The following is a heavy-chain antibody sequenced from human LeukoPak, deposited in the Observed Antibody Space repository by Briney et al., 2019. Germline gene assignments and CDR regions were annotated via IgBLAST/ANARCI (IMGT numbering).Heavy chain of an antibody. V-gene: IGHV3-53*01. CDR3: ATNGRFGELDY. CDR1: GFTFSSYW. CDR2: IYSGGSI. J-gene: IGHJ4*02. D-gene: IGHD3-10*01. Sequence: GGSLRLSCAASGFTFSSYWMSWVRQAPGKGLEWVSLIYSGGSIYYVDSVKGRFTISRDNSKNIVYLQMNSLRAEDTAMYYCATNGRFGELDYWGQGALVTVSS.